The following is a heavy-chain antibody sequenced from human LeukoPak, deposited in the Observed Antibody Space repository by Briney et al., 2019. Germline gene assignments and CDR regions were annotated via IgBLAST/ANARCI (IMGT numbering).Heavy chain of an antibody. CDR3: AKAILMLYVTFDY. Sequence: GGSLRLSCAASGFTFSSYAMSWVRQAPGKGLEWVSGTSASGGTTYYADSVKGRFTISRDNSKNTMYLQVNSLRAEDTAVFYCAKAILMLYVTFDYWGQVTLVTVSS. V-gene: IGHV3-23*01. CDR2: TSASGGTT. J-gene: IGHJ4*02. D-gene: IGHD2-8*01. CDR1: GFTFSSYA.